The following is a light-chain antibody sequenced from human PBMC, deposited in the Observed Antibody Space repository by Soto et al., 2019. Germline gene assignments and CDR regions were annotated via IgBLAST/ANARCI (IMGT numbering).Light chain of an antibody. CDR3: MQSTQLPPT. CDR1: QSLVHSDGIAY. V-gene: IGKV2-30*02. Sequence: DVVMTQSPLSLPVTLGQPASISCMSNQSLVHSDGIAYFSWFQQRPGRSPRRLIYEVSNRFSGVPDRFSGSGSGTDFTLEISRVEAEDVGIYYCMQSTQLPPTFGQGTRLEIK. J-gene: IGKJ5*01. CDR2: EVS.